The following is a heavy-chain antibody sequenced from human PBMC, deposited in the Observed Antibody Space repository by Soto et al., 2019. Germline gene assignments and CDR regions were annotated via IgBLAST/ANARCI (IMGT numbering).Heavy chain of an antibody. Sequence: LRLSCEASGFTFSGYWMSWVRQAPGKGLEWVADIKHDGSVQYYVDSVKGRFTISRDNAKKLLYLQMNGLRAEDTALYYCARAPYSNGWYRFDLWGQGTLVTVSS. V-gene: IGHV3-7*03. CDR2: IKHDGSVQ. D-gene: IGHD6-19*01. CDR1: GFTFSGYW. J-gene: IGHJ4*02. CDR3: ARAPYSNGWYRFDL.